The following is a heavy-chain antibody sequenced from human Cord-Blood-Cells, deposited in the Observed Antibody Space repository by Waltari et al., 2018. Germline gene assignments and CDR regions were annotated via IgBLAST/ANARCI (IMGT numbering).Heavy chain of an antibody. CDR3: ARGLQLLWFGEFDY. CDR1: GGSFSGYS. J-gene: IGHJ4*02. D-gene: IGHD3-10*01. CDR2: INHSGST. Sequence: QVQLQQWGAGLLKPSETLSLTCAVYGGSFSGYSWSWIRQPPGKGLEWIGEINHSGSTNYNPSLKSRVTISVDTSKNQFSLKLSSVTAADTAVYYCARGLQLLWFGEFDYWGQGTLVTVSS. V-gene: IGHV4-34*01.